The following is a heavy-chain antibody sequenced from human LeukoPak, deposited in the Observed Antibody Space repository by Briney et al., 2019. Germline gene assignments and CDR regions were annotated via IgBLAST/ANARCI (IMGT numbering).Heavy chain of an antibody. D-gene: IGHD1-14*01. CDR2: IWYDGSNK. CDR3: VRDGGAGFDY. CDR1: GFIFSSYG. V-gene: IGHV3-33*01. J-gene: IGHJ4*02. Sequence: PGRSLRLSCAASGFIFSSYGMHWVRQAPGKGLEWVAVIWYDGSNKYYADSVKGRFTNSRDDSKNTLYLQMDSLRAEDTAVYCCVRDGGAGFDYWGQGTLVTVSS.